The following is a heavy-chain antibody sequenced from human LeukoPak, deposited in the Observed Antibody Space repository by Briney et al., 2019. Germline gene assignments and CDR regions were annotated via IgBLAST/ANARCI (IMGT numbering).Heavy chain of an antibody. J-gene: IGHJ4*02. CDR1: GFTFSDYY. CDR3: AKALKLGTFDY. CDR2: ISSSGSTI. Sequence: GGSLRLSCAASGFTFSDYYMSWIRQAPGKGLEWVSYISSSGSTIYYADSVKGRFTISRDNAKNSLYLQMNSLRAEDTAVYYCAKALKLGTFDYWAQGTLVTVSS. D-gene: IGHD3-16*01. V-gene: IGHV3-11*01.